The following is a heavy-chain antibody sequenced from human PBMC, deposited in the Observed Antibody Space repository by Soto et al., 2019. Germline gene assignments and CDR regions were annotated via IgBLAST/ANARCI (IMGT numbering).Heavy chain of an antibody. Sequence: XGSLRLSCAASGGNLSNHWMHWVRQRPAEGLVWVSRITSDGKSKAYAESVKGRFAISRDNAKNTLYLQMNGLTAEDTAVYYCARESGDWPLNWFDPWGQGTLATVSS. V-gene: IGHV3-74*01. CDR3: ARESGDWPLNWFDP. CDR1: GGNLSNHW. CDR2: ITSDGKSK. J-gene: IGHJ5*02. D-gene: IGHD2-21*02.